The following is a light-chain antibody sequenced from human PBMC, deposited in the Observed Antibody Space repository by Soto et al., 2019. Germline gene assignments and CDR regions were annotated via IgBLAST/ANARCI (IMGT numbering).Light chain of an antibody. CDR1: QSISCW. V-gene: IGKV1-5*03. CDR3: QQYNSYPWT. Sequence: DIQMTQSPSTLSASVGDRVTITCQASQSISCWLAWYQQKPGKAPKLLIYKASSLESGVPSRFSGSGSGTEFTLTISSLQPDDFATYYCQQYNSYPWTFGQGTKVEIK. J-gene: IGKJ1*01. CDR2: KAS.